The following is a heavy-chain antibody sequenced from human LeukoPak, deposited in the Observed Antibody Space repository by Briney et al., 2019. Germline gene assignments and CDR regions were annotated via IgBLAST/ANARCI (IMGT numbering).Heavy chain of an antibody. CDR1: GASISSYY. J-gene: IGHJ3*02. CDR2: IYYSGST. D-gene: IGHD3-10*01. Sequence: PSETLSLTCTVSGASISSYYWGWIRQPPGKGLEWIGSIYYSGSTYYNPSLKSRVTISVDTSKNQFSLKLSSVTAADTAVYYCARQGRRGSGSIWGQGTMVTVSS. V-gene: IGHV4-39*01. CDR3: ARQGRRGSGSI.